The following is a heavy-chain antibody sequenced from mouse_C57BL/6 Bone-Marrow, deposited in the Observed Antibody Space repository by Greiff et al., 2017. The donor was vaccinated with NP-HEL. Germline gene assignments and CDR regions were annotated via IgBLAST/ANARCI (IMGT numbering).Heavy chain of an antibody. CDR3: ARSANWDEGDY. J-gene: IGHJ2*01. CDR2: IHPNSGST. V-gene: IGHV1-64*01. CDR1: GYTFTSYW. Sequence: QVQLQQPEAELVKPGASVKLSCKASGYTFTSYWMHWVKQRPGQGLEWIGMIHPNSGSTNYNEKFKSKATLTVDKSSSTAYMQLSSLTSEDSAVYYCARSANWDEGDYWGQGTTLTVSS. D-gene: IGHD4-1*01.